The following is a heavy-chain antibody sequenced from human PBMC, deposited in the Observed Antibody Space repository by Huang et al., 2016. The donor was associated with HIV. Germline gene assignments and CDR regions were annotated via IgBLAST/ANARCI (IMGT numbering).Heavy chain of an antibody. CDR3: ARDETYGDLDY. CDR1: GASIGAHY. Sequence: QVQLHESGPGLVKPSETLSLNCTVSGASIGAHYCSWFRQPPGKGLEWIGNVYYNGYTNYNPSLKSRVTISGDRSKNQFSLKLTSVTAADTAVYYCARDETYGDLDYWGQGTLVTVSS. CDR2: VYYNGYT. V-gene: IGHV4-59*11. J-gene: IGHJ4*02. D-gene: IGHD4-17*01.